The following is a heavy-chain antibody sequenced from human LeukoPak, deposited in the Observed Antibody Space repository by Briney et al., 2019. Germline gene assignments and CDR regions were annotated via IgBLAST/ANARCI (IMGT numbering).Heavy chain of an antibody. CDR2: IIPIFGTA. V-gene: IGHV1-69*01. CDR1: GGTFSSYA. D-gene: IGHD3-10*01. J-gene: IGHJ4*02. CDR3: ARGPDYGSGQGY. Sequence: SVKVSCKASGGTFSSYAISWVRQAPGQGLEWMGGIIPIFGTANYAQKFQGRVTITADESTSTAYMELSSLRSEDTAVYYCARGPDYGSGQGYWGQGTLVTVFS.